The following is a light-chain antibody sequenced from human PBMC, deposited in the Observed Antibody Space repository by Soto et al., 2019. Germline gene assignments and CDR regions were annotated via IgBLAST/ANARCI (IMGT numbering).Light chain of an antibody. CDR2: DVS. CDR1: SSDVGAYNY. J-gene: IGLJ1*01. V-gene: IGLV2-14*01. CDR3: TSYTSSSTYV. Sequence: QSALTQPASVSGSPGQSIAISCTGTSSDVGAYNYVSWYQQHPGKAPKLMIYDVSHRPSGASDRFSGPKSGNTASLTISGLQPEDEADYYCTSYTSSSTYVFGTGTKVTVL.